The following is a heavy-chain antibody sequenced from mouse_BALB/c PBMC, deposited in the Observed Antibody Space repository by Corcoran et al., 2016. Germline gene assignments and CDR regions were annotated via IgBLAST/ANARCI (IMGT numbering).Heavy chain of an antibody. J-gene: IGHJ3*01. Sequence: QVALNEAGPGISQPSQTLSLTCSFSGFSLSTSGMGVSWIRQPSGKGLEWLAHIYWDDNKRYNPFLKSRITITQDTSRKQVFLKITSVDTADTATYYGARSQLGQRGWLAYWGQGTLVTVS. CDR1: GFSLSTSGMG. V-gene: IGHV8-12*01. CDR2: IYWDDNK. CDR3: ARSQLGQRGWLAY. D-gene: IGHD4-1*02.